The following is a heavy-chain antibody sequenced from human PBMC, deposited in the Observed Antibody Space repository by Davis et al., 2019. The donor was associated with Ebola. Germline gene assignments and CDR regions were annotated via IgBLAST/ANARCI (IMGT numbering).Heavy chain of an antibody. CDR3: ARDPPYDQGYDY. J-gene: IGHJ4*02. V-gene: IGHV6-1*01. Sequence: MPSETLSLTCAISGDSVSSNSAAWNWIRQSPSRGLEWLGSTCYRSKWYNDYAVSVRSRITINPDTSKNQFSLQLTSVTPEDTAVYYCARDPPYDQGYDYWGQGTLVTVSS. CDR1: GDSVSSNSAA. CDR2: TCYRSKWYN. D-gene: IGHD3-22*01.